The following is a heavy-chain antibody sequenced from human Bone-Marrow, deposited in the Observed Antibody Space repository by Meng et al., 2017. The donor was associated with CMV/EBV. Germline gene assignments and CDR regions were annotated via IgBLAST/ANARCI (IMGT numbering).Heavy chain of an antibody. CDR2: IRSKANSYAT. V-gene: IGHV3-73*01. D-gene: IGHD2-21*01. Sequence: FTFSGSAMHWVRQASGKGLEWVGRIRSKANSYATAYAASVKGRFTISRDDSKNTAYLQMNSLKTEDTAVYYCTRPLDNCGGDCPRGYWGQGTLVTVSS. CDR1: FTFSGSA. J-gene: IGHJ4*02. CDR3: TRPLDNCGGDCPRGY.